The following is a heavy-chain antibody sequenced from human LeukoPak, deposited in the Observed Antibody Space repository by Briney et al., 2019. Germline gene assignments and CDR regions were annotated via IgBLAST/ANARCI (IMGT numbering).Heavy chain of an antibody. V-gene: IGHV1-2*04. CDR2: INPNSGGT. Sequence: ASVKVSCKASGYTFTRYYMHGVRQAPGHGLEWMGWINPNSGGTNYVQKFQGWVTMTRDTSISTAYMELSRLRSDDTAVYYCARAWFGELDDYWGQGTLVTVSS. J-gene: IGHJ4*02. CDR1: GYTFTRYY. CDR3: ARAWFGELDDY. D-gene: IGHD3-10*01.